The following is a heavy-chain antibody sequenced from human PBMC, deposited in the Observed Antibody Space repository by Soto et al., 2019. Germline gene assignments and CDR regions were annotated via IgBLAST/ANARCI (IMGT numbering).Heavy chain of an antibody. J-gene: IGHJ6*02. CDR1: GGTFGSYA. D-gene: IGHD3-10*01. CDR2: IIPIFGTA. V-gene: IGHV1-69*13. Sequence: SVKVSCKASGGTFGSYAVSWVRQAPGQGLEWMGGIIPIFGTANYAQTFQGRVTITADESTSTAYMELSSLRSEDTAVYYCARAAMVRGVTPIQGHYYYGMDVWGQGTTVTVSS. CDR3: ARAAMVRGVTPIQGHYYYGMDV.